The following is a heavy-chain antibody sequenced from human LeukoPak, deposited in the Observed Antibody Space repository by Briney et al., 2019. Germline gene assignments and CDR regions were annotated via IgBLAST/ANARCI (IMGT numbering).Heavy chain of an antibody. Sequence: PGGSLRLSCAAPGFTLGSYSMNSVRQAPGKGGEGVSSLSSSSSYIYYADSVKGRFTISRDNAKNSLYLQMNSLRAEDTAVYYCARDFTIGNDYYYYGMDVWGQGTTVTVSS. D-gene: IGHD5-24*01. CDR2: LSSSSSYI. CDR3: ARDFTIGNDYYYYGMDV. V-gene: IGHV3-21*01. J-gene: IGHJ6*02. CDR1: GFTLGSYS.